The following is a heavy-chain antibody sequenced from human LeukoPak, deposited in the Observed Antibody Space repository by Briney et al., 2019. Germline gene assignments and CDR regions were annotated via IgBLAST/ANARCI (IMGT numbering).Heavy chain of an antibody. CDR2: IIPIFGTA. J-gene: IGHJ3*02. CDR3: ARASGWYDFSAFDI. Sequence: SVEVSCKASGGTFSSYAISWVRQAPGQGLEWMGGIIPIFGTANYAQKFQGRVTITTDESTSTAYMELSSLRSEDTAVYYCARASGWYDFSAFDIWGQGTMVTVSS. D-gene: IGHD6-19*01. V-gene: IGHV1-69*05. CDR1: GGTFSSYA.